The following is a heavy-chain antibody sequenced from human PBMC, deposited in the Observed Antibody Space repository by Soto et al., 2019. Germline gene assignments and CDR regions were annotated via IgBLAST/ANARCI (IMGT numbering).Heavy chain of an antibody. V-gene: IGHV4-39*01. Sequence: QLQLQESGPVLVKPSETLSLTCTVSGGSISSSSYYWGWIRQPPGKVLKWIGSIEYSGSTYDNPAFKIRVTLSVDTAKNQFSLKLSAVTAPDTAVYYCARRTVVEYYFDCWGQGTLVTVSS. J-gene: IGHJ4*02. CDR3: ARRTVVEYYFDC. CDR1: GGSISSSSYY. D-gene: IGHD2-15*01. CDR2: IEYSGST.